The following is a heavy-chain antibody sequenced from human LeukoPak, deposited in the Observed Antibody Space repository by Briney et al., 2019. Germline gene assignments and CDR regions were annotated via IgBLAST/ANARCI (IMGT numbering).Heavy chain of an antibody. V-gene: IGHV3-30*02. Sequence: GGSLRLSCAASGFTFSSYGMHWVRQAPGKGLEWVAVIWYDGSNKYYADSVKGRFTISRDNSKNTLYLQMNSLRAEDTAVYYCAKSAAATYLNWFDPWGQGTLVTVSS. CDR1: GFTFSSYG. CDR3: AKSAAATYLNWFDP. CDR2: IWYDGSNK. J-gene: IGHJ5*02. D-gene: IGHD6-13*01.